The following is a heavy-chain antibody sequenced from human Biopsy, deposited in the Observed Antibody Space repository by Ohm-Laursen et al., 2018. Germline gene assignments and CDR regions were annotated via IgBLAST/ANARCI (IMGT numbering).Heavy chain of an antibody. CDR3: ARVEDCSGDNCPRLAFDL. J-gene: IGHJ3*01. V-gene: IGHV4-59*07. CDR2: IYYSGNT. CDR1: GGSINNFY. D-gene: IGHD2-15*01. Sequence: SDTLSLTCIVSGGSINNFYWSWIRQPPGKGLEWIGIIYYSGNTKYNPSLKSRVTISVDTSKNQFSLKLSSVTVADTAVYYCARVEDCSGDNCPRLAFDLWGQGTTVIVSS.